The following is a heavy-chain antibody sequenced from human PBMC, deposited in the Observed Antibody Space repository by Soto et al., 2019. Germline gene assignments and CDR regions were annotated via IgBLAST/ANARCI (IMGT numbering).Heavy chain of an antibody. CDR2: ISAYNGNT. V-gene: IGHV1-18*01. J-gene: IGHJ4*02. D-gene: IGHD5-12*01. CDR3: ARMGGYSGYDLDGALDY. Sequence: GASLKVSCKASGYTFTSYGISWVRQAPGQGLEWMGWISAYNGNTNYAQKLQGRVTMTTDTSTSTAYMELRSLRSDDTAVYYCARMGGYSGYDLDGALDYWGQGTLVTVSS. CDR1: GYTFTSYG.